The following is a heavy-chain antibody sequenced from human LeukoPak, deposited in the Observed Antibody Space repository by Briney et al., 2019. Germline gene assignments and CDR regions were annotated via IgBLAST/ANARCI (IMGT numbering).Heavy chain of an antibody. CDR2: ISGSGGST. CDR1: GFTFSSYA. CDR3: AKAGWYQSPVDY. D-gene: IGHD6-19*01. Sequence: SGGSLRLSCAASGFTFSSYAMSWVRQAPGKGLEWVSAISGSGGSTYYADSVKGRLTISRDNSKNTLYLQMNSLRAEDTAVYYCAKAGWYQSPVDYWGQGALVIVSS. V-gene: IGHV3-23*01. J-gene: IGHJ4*02.